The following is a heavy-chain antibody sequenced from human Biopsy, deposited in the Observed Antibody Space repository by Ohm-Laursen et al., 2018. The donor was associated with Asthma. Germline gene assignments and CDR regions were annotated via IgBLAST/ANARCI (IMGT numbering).Heavy chain of an antibody. Sequence: LSCAASGFTFSSYSMNWVRQAPGKGLEWVSYISSSSSTIYYADSVKGRFTISRDSAKNSLYLQMNSLRDEDTAVYYCARFKRGYSYGYAGVFDYWGQGTLVTVSS. CDR3: ARFKRGYSYGYAGVFDY. CDR1: GFTFSSYS. CDR2: ISSSSSTI. V-gene: IGHV3-48*02. D-gene: IGHD5-18*01. J-gene: IGHJ4*02.